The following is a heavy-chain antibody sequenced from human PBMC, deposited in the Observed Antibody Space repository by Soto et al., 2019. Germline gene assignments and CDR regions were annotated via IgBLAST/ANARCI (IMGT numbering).Heavy chain of an antibody. CDR2: IYWDDDK. CDR3: AHSRCGGDCLQSYSSHYYYGMDV. J-gene: IGHJ6*02. D-gene: IGHD2-21*02. V-gene: IGHV2-5*02. Sequence: QITLKESGPTLVRPTQTLTLTCTFSGFSLSTSGVGVGWIRQPPGKALEWLALIYWDDDKRYSPSLKSRLTITKDAHKTQVFRTINNKDPVDTAPYYCAHSRCGGDCLQSYSSHYYYGMDVWGQGTTVTVSS. CDR1: GFSLSTSGVG.